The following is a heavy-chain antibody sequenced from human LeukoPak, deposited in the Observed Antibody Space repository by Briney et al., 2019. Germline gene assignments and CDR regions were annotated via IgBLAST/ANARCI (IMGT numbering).Heavy chain of an antibody. CDR1: GFTFSNHG. V-gene: IGHV3-21*01. D-gene: IGHD4-23*01. CDR2: ISSSSSYI. CDR3: ARDRATVVTPVDY. Sequence: GGSLRLSCAASGFTFSNHGMNWVRQAPGKGLEWVSSISSSSSYIYYADSVKGRFTISRDNAKNSLYLQMNSLRAEDTAVYYCARDRATVVTPVDYWGQGTLVTVSS. J-gene: IGHJ4*02.